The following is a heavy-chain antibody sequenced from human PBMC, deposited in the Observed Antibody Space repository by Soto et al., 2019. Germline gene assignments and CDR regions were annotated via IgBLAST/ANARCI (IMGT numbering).Heavy chain of an antibody. CDR1: GFTFSSYA. Sequence: GGSLRLSCAASGFTFSSYAMSWVRQAPGKGLEWVSAISGSGGSTYYADSVKGRFTISRDNSKNTLYLQMNSLRAEDTAVYYCAKELGIAAAATAFFFDYWGQGTLLTVSS. J-gene: IGHJ4*02. CDR2: ISGSGGST. V-gene: IGHV3-23*01. D-gene: IGHD6-13*01. CDR3: AKELGIAAAATAFFFDY.